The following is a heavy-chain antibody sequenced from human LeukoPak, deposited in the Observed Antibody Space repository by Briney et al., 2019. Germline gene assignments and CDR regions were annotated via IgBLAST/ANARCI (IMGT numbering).Heavy chain of an antibody. V-gene: IGHV4-31*03. J-gene: IGHJ4*02. CDR1: GGSLSSGGYS. D-gene: IGHD1/OR15-1a*01. CDR3: ASTNSDYFDY. CDR2: ISYSGST. Sequence: SETLSLTCTFSGGSLSSGGYSWSWIRQPPAEGLEWIAYISYSGSTYYNPSLKGRVTMSVDTSKNQFSLELSSVTAADTAVYYCASTNSDYFDYWGQGTLVTVSS.